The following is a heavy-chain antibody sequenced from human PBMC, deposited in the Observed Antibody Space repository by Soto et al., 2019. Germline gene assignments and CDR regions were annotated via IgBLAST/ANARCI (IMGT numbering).Heavy chain of an antibody. V-gene: IGHV1-18*04. Sequence: GASVKVSCKASGYTFTSYGISWVRQAPGQGLEWMGWISAYNGNTNYAQKLQGRVTMTTDTSTSTAYMELRSLRSDDTAVYYCARSRGITIFGVVKQPFGFDPWGQGTLVTVSS. D-gene: IGHD3-3*01. CDR1: GYTFTSYG. CDR3: ARSRGITIFGVVKQPFGFDP. CDR2: ISAYNGNT. J-gene: IGHJ5*02.